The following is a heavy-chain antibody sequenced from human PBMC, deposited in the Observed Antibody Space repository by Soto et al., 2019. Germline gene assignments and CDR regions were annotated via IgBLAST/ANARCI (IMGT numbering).Heavy chain of an antibody. J-gene: IGHJ4*02. CDR1: GFTLSSYG. CDR3: AKEGVLRYFDWLPELYYFDY. V-gene: IGHV3-30*18. D-gene: IGHD3-9*01. Sequence: GGSLRLSCAASGFTLSSYGMHWVRQAPGKGLEWVAVISYDGSNKYYADSVKGRFTISRDNSKNTLYLQMNSLRAEDTAVYYCAKEGVLRYFDWLPELYYFDYWGQGTLVTVSS. CDR2: ISYDGSNK.